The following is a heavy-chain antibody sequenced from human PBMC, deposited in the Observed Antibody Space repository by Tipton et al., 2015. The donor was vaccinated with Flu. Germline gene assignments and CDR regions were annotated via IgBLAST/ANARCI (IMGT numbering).Heavy chain of an antibody. J-gene: IGHJ4*02. CDR1: GGSITSGGYY. CDR3: ARGSGYANVYVDY. V-gene: IGHV4-61*02. D-gene: IGHD5-12*01. CDR2: VYTSGKT. Sequence: TLSLTCTVSGGSITSGGYYWSWLRQPAGKRLEWIGRVYTSGKTKYNPSLESRVTMSVDTSKNQFSLKVTSLTAADTAVYYCARGSGYANVYVDYWGRGTLVTVSS.